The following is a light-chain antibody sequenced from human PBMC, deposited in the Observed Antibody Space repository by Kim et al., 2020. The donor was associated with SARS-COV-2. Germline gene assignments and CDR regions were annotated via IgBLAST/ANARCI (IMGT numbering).Light chain of an antibody. V-gene: IGKV4-1*01. J-gene: IGKJ4*01. CDR1: HSVFSSTTNRNY. CDR3: QQYISIPRT. Sequence: GSIKCKIRHSVFSSTTNRNYLAWYQQKQGQTPKLLIFWASTRGTGGPDRFSGSGCGTDFSLTITSLQAEDVAVYYCQQYISIPRTFAGGTKVEIK. CDR2: WAS.